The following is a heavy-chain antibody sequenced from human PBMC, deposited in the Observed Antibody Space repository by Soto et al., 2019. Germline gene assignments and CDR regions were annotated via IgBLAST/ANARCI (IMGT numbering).Heavy chain of an antibody. CDR1: GFTFIKYA. D-gene: IGHD2-21*01. V-gene: IGHV3-23*01. CDR2: MSGSGGIT. Sequence: EESLRHSCAASGFTFIKYAMSWVLQAPWKGLEWVSVMSGSGGITYDADSVKGRFTITRDNSKNTLYLQMNSLRAEDTAVYHCAKDSPGGETRGYLDSWGKETLVTVYS. J-gene: IGHJ4*02. CDR3: AKDSPGGETRGYLDS.